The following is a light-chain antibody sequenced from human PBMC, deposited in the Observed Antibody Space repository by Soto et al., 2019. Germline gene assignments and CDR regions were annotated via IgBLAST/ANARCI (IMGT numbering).Light chain of an antibody. V-gene: IGLV2-14*01. J-gene: IGLJ1*01. Sequence: QSVLTQPASVSGSPGQSITISCTGTSSDVGGYNYVSWYQQHPGKAPKPLIFEVTSRPSWVSDRFSGSKSTNTASLTISGLQPDDEADYCCSSYTASSTHVFGTGTKVTVL. CDR3: SSYTASSTHV. CDR1: SSDVGGYNY. CDR2: EVT.